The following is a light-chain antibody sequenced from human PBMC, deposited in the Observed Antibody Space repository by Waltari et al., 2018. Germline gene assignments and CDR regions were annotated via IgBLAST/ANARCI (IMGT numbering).Light chain of an antibody. Sequence: QSALTQPASVSGSPGQSSTTSFTRSSSDRGGLCLFAGYQQHPGKAPKLMIYDVSHRPSGVSNRFSGSKSGNTASLTISGLQPEDEADYYCSSYTSIIPPFLFGTGTKVTVL. V-gene: IGLV2-14*01. J-gene: IGLJ1*01. CDR1: SSDRGGLCL. CDR3: SSYTSIIPPFL. CDR2: DVS.